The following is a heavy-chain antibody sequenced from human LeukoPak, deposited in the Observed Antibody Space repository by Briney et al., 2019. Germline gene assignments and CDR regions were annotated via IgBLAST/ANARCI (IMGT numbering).Heavy chain of an antibody. CDR1: GFTFSSYW. CDR2: IKQDGSEK. V-gene: IGHV3-7*01. D-gene: IGHD2-15*01. CDR3: ARASMVAGDSYYFDY. J-gene: IGHJ4*02. Sequence: GSLRLSCAASGFTFSSYWMSWVRQAPGKGLEWVANIKQDGSEKYYVDSVKGRFTISRDNAKNSLYLQMNSLRAEDTAVYYCARASMVAGDSYYFDYWGQGTLVTVSS.